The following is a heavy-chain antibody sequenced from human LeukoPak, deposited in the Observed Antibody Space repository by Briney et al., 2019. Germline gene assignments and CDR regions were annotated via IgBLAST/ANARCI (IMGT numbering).Heavy chain of an antibody. V-gene: IGHV4-59*01. J-gene: IGHJ6*03. D-gene: IGHD3-10*01. Sequence: SETLSLTCIVSGGSISSYYWSWIRQSPGKGREWIGQIYYSGSTNYNPSLKSRVTISVDTSKKQFSLKLNSVTAADTAVYYCARGITRNYMDVWGKGTTVTVSS. CDR2: IYYSGST. CDR3: ARGITRNYMDV. CDR1: GGSISSYY.